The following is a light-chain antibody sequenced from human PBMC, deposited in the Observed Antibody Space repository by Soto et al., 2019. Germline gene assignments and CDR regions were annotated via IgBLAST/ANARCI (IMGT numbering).Light chain of an antibody. CDR1: QSISTY. CDR3: QQTYRAPPWT. V-gene: IGKV1-39*01. Sequence: DIQMTQSPSSLSASVGDRVTISCRASQSISTYLNWYQLKPGKAPKLLIYSASGVQSGVPPRFSGSGSGTDFTLTISSLRPEDIATYYCQQTYRAPPWTFGQGTKLEI. J-gene: IGKJ1*01. CDR2: SAS.